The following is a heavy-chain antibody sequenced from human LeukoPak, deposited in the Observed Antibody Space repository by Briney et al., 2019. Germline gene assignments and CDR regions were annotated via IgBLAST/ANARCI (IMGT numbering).Heavy chain of an antibody. CDR1: GYSFTSHY. CDR2: INPNSGGT. V-gene: IGHV1-2*02. D-gene: IGHD1-26*01. CDR3: ARELGEAGANAFDI. J-gene: IGHJ3*02. Sequence: ASVKVSCKASGYSFTSHYMHWVRQAPGQGLEWMGWINPNSGGTNYAQKFQGRVTMTRDTSISTAYMELGRLRSDDTAVYYCARELGEAGANAFDIWGQGTMVTVSS.